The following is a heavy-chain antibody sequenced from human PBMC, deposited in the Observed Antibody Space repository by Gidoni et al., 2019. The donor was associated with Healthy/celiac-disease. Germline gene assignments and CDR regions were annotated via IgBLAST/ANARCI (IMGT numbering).Heavy chain of an antibody. Sequence: QVQLVESGGGVVQPGRSLRLSCAASGFTFSSYGMHWVRQAPGKGLEWVAVIWYDGSNKYYADSVKGRFTISRDNSKNTLYLQMNSLRAEDTAVYYCTAAAGIGFDYWGQGTLVTVSS. D-gene: IGHD6-13*01. V-gene: IGHV3-33*01. CDR2: IWYDGSNK. J-gene: IGHJ4*02. CDR3: TAAAGIGFDY. CDR1: GFTFSSYG.